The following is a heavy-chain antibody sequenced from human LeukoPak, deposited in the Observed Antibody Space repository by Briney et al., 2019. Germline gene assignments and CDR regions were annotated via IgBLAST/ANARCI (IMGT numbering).Heavy chain of an antibody. V-gene: IGHV3-49*04. J-gene: IGHJ4*02. CDR2: IRSKAYGGTT. CDR3: TRGHIAAAGTNY. CDR1: GFTFSSYA. D-gene: IGHD6-13*01. Sequence: PGGSLRLSFAASGFTFSSYAMSWVRQAPGKGLEWVGFIRSKAYGGTTEYAASVKGRFTISRDDSKSIAYLQMNSLKTEDTAVYYCTRGHIAAAGTNYWGQGTLVTVSS.